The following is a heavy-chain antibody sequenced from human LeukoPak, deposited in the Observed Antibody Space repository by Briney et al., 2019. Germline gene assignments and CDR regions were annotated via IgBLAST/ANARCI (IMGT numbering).Heavy chain of an antibody. Sequence: TSVKVSCKASGYSFTGYYLHWVRQAPGEGLEWMGWINPNNGGTNFAQKFQGRVTMTRNTSISTAYMDLRKLTSDDTAVYYCARGPAFLTAYFDFWSGRRPSFGLDVWGAGTTVTVSS. CDR3: ARGPAFLTAYFDFWSGRRPSFGLDV. CDR1: GYSFTGYY. V-gene: IGHV1-2*02. J-gene: IGHJ6*04. CDR2: INPNNGGT. D-gene: IGHD3-3*01.